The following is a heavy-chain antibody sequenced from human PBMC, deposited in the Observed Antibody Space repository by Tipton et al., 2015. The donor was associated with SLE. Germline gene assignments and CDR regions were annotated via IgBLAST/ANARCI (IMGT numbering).Heavy chain of an antibody. D-gene: IGHD4-11*01. V-gene: IGHV4-39*01. CDR1: GGSISSYY. J-gene: IGHJ6*03. Sequence: TLSLTCTVSGGSISSYYWSWIRQPPGKGLEWIGSIYYSGSTYYNPSLKSRVTISVDTSKNQFSLKLSSVTAADTAVYYCARHWDYKSPPYYYYMDVWGKGTTVTVSS. CDR3: ARHWDYKSPPYYYYMDV. CDR2: IYYSGST.